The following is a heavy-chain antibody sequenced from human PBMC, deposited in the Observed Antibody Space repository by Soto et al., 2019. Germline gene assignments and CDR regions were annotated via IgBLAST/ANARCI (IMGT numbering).Heavy chain of an antibody. V-gene: IGHV1-69*02. CDR1: GGTFSSYT. CDR2: IIPILGIA. D-gene: IGHD2-2*02. CDR3: ARGPRDLFVVVPAAIGNWFDP. J-gene: IGHJ5*02. Sequence: QVQLVQSGAEVKKPGSSVKVSCKASGGTFSSYTISWVRQAPGQGLEWMGRIIPILGIANYAQKFQGRVTITADKSTSTAYMELSSLRSEDTAVYYCARGPRDLFVVVPAAIGNWFDPWGQGTLVTVSS.